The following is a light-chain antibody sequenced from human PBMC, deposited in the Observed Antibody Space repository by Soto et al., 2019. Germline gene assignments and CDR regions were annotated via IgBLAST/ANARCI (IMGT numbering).Light chain of an antibody. CDR1: QRISTL. V-gene: IGKV1-5*03. J-gene: IGKJ1*01. Sequence: DIQMTQSPSTLSASVGDRVTITCRASQRISTLSACYHYNSGIAPNLLIHRASSFESGVPSRFSGSGSGTDFTLTISSLQPEDVATYYCQQSYTTPTFGQGTKV. CDR2: RAS. CDR3: QQSYTTPT.